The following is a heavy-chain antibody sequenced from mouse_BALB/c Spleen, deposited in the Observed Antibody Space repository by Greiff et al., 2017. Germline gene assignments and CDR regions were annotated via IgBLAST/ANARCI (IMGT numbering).Heavy chain of an antibody. Sequence: EVKLMESGGDLVKPGGSLKLSCAASGFTFSSYGMSWVRQTPDKRLEWVATISSGGSYTYYPDSVKWRFTISRDNAKNTLYLQMSSLKSEDTAMYYCARQKASGSLFYYAMDDWGQGTSVTVSS. V-gene: IGHV5-6*01. J-gene: IGHJ4*01. CDR3: ARQKASGSLFYYAMDD. D-gene: IGHD3-1*01. CDR1: GFTFSSYG. CDR2: ISSGGSYT.